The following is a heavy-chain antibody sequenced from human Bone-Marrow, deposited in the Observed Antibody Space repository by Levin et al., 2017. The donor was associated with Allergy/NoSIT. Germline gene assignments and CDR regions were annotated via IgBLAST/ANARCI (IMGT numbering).Heavy chain of an antibody. CDR3: ATGIYCHTTSCSSGYWYFDL. D-gene: IGHD2/OR15-2a*01. CDR2: FNREEGKP. Sequence: ASVKVSCSVTGYLLTELSIHWVRQAPGKGPEWMGGFNREEGKPLYTQTYRGRVTLTEDTSANTAYMELTSLNSADTAVYYCATGIYCHTTSCSSGYWYFDLWGRGTLVTVSS. CDR1: GYLLTELS. V-gene: IGHV1-24*01. J-gene: IGHJ2*01.